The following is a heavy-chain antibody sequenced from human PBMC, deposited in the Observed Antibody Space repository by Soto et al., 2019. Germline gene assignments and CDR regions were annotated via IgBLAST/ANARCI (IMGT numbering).Heavy chain of an antibody. CDR1: GFSFKSHG. Sequence: QVQLVASGGGVVQPGRSLRLSCAGSGFSFKSHGMHWVRQAPGKGLEWVAFISYDGNNRNYADSVKGRFTISRDNSKDALYLQMSSLRGEDTAVYFCAKDHRNGGSRLDLWGQGSLLTVSA. D-gene: IGHD2-15*01. CDR2: ISYDGNNR. J-gene: IGHJ5*02. V-gene: IGHV3-30*18. CDR3: AKDHRNGGSRLDL.